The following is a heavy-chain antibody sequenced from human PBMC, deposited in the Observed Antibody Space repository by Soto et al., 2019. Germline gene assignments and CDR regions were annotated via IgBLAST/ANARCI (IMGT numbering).Heavy chain of an antibody. Sequence: GGSLRLSCAASKVTLSNHWMHWVRQAPGKGLVWVSRIDDGSGTSYADSVKGRFTISRDNAKNTLSLQMNSLRAEDTAVYYCAREIYDDYDSSGFDHWGQGTLVTVSS. CDR2: IDDGSGT. CDR1: KVTLSNHW. V-gene: IGHV3-74*01. D-gene: IGHD3-22*01. J-gene: IGHJ4*02. CDR3: AREIYDDYDSSGFDH.